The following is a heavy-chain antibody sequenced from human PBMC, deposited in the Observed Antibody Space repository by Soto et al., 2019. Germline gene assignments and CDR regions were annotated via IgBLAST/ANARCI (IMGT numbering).Heavy chain of an antibody. CDR1: GDSISTVDYF. CDR3: ARGRYCLTGRCFPNWFDS. J-gene: IGHJ5*01. D-gene: IGHD2-15*01. Sequence: SETLSLTCSVSGDSISTVDYFWAWIRQPPGKALEYIGYIYKSATTYYNPSFESRVAISLDTSKSQFSLNVTSVTAADTAVYFCARGRYCLTGRCFPNWFDSWGQGTLVTVSS. V-gene: IGHV4-30-4*01. CDR2: IYKSATT.